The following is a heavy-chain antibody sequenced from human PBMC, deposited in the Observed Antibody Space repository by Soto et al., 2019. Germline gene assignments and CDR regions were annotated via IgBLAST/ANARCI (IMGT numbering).Heavy chain of an antibody. Sequence: SVKVSCKASGYSFTDYHIHWVRQAPGQGLEWLGRINPKSGGTSTAQKFQGWVTRTTDTSISTASMELTRLTSDDTAIYYCARGDSTDCSNGVCSFFYNHDMDVWG. CDR2: INPKSGGT. V-gene: IGHV1-2*04. CDR1: GYSFTDYH. D-gene: IGHD2-8*01. CDR3: ARGDSTDCSNGVCSFFYNHDMDV. J-gene: IGHJ6*02.